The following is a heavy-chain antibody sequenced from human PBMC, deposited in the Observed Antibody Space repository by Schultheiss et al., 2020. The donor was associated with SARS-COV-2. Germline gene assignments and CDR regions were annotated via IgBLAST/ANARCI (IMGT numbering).Heavy chain of an antibody. J-gene: IGHJ4*02. CDR2: ISSGGATT. Sequence: GGSLRLSCAASGFSLSDNYMSWVRQPPGKGLEWLSYISSGGATTLFSDSVKGRFTLSMDNAKNSMYLEMSSLSVEDSAVYYCATDLGYCLNGDCYWGQGTLVTVSS. V-gene: IGHV3-11*04. CDR3: ATDLGYCLNGDCY. CDR1: GFSLSDNY. D-gene: IGHD2-8*01.